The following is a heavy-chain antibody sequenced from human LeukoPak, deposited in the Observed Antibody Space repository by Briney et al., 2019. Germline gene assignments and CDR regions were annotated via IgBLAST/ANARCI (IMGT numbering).Heavy chain of an antibody. D-gene: IGHD2-2*02. CDR2: ISAYNGNT. Sequence: ASVKVSCKASGYTFTSYGISWVRPAPGQGLEWMGWISAYNGNTNYAQKLQGRVTMTTDTSTSTAYMELRSLRSDDTAVYYCARVPVVPPAIGNWFDPWGQGTLVTVSS. J-gene: IGHJ5*02. CDR3: ARVPVVPPAIGNWFDP. CDR1: GYTFTSYG. V-gene: IGHV1-18*01.